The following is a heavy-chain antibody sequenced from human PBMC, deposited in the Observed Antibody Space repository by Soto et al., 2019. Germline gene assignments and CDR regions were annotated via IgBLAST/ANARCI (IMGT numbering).Heavy chain of an antibody. V-gene: IGHV3-66*01. D-gene: IGHD6-25*01. CDR1: GFTVNEKY. Sequence: GGSLRLSCAASGFTVNEKYMSWVRQAPGKGLEWVSVIYSSGITDYADSVKGRFIISRDKSKNTLHLQMNSLRAEDTAVYYCARGGWAYSSGGDYMDVWGKGITVTVSS. CDR3: ARGGWAYSSGGDYMDV. J-gene: IGHJ6*03. CDR2: IYSSGIT.